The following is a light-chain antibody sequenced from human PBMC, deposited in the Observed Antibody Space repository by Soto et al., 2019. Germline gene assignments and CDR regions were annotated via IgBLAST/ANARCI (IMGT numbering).Light chain of an antibody. CDR2: EAS. CDR1: QSVGTS. V-gene: IGKV3-11*01. Sequence: EIVLTQSPATLSLSPGERATLSCRASQSVGTSFAWYQHNPGQAPRLLIYEASNRATGIPARFSGSGSETDVTLTISSLQPEDFAVYYWQQRSTWPQIIFGQGPRQEVK. CDR3: QQRSTWPQII. J-gene: IGKJ5*01.